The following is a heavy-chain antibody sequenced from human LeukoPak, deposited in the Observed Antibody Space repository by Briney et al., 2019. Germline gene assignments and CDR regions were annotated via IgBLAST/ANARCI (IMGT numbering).Heavy chain of an antibody. V-gene: IGHV3-9*01. CDR1: GFTFDDYA. CDR3: ARKLEMAIDY. D-gene: IGHD5-12*01. J-gene: IGHJ4*02. CDR2: ISWNSGSI. Sequence: GGSLRLSCAASGFTFDDYAMHWVRQAPGKGLEWVSGISWNSGSIGYADSVKGRFTISRDNAKNSLYLQMNSLRAEDTAVYYCARKLEMAIDYWGQGTLVTVSS.